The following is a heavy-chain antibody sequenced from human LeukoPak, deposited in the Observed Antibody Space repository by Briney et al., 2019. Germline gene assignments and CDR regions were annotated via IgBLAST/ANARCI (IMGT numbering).Heavy chain of an antibody. V-gene: IGHV7-4-1*02. Sequence: GASVKVSFKASGYTFTSYAMNWVRQAPGQGLEWMGLINTNTGNPTYAQGFTGRFVFSLDTSVSTAYLQISSLKAEDTAVYYCARDLGSSGPTTAGVSVYWGQGTLVTVSS. D-gene: IGHD3-22*01. J-gene: IGHJ4*02. CDR2: INTNTGNP. CDR3: ARDLGSSGPTTAGVSVY. CDR1: GYTFTSYA.